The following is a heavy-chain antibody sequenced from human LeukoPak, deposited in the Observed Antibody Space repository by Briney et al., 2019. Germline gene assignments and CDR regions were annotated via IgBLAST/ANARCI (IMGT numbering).Heavy chain of an antibody. CDR3: TRRAARWQFDL. J-gene: IGHJ2*01. Sequence: GRSLRLSCAVSGFNFDDYAMHWVRQAPGRGLEWVSGINWKTGNGIYADSVKGRFTISRDNAKNSLYLQMSSLRVEDTALYYCTRRAARWQFDLWGRGTLLTVSS. V-gene: IGHV3-9*01. CDR1: GFNFDDYA. CDR2: INWKTGNG. D-gene: IGHD5-24*01.